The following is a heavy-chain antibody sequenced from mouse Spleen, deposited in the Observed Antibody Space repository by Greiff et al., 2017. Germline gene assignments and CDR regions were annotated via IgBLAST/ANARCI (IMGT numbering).Heavy chain of an antibody. CDR1: GYTFTSYG. CDR3: ASLHYYGSSHWYFDV. Sequence: VQGVESGAELARPGASVKLSCKASGYTFTSYGISWVKQRTGQGLEWIGEIYPRSGNTYYNEKFKGKATLTADKSSSTAYMELRSLTSEDSAVYFCASLHYYGSSHWYFDVWGAGTTVTVSS. CDR2: IYPRSGNT. V-gene: IGHV1-81*01. J-gene: IGHJ1*01. D-gene: IGHD1-1*01.